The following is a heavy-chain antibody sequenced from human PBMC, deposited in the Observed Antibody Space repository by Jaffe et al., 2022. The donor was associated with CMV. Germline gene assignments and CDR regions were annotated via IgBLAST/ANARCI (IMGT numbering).Heavy chain of an antibody. CDR2: IYTSGST. Sequence: QVQLQESGPGLVKPSETLSLTCTVSGGSISSYYWSWIRQPAGKGLEWIGRIYTSGSTNYNPSLKSRVTMSVDTSKNQFSLKLSSVTAADTAVYYCAREPRMSSWGDWFDPWGQGTLVTVSS. V-gene: IGHV4-4*07. J-gene: IGHJ5*02. D-gene: IGHD6-13*01. CDR3: AREPRMSSWGDWFDP. CDR1: GGSISSYY.